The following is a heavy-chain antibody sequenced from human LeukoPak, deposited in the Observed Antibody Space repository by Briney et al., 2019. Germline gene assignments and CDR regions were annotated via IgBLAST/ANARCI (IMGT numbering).Heavy chain of an antibody. CDR2: IYSGGST. D-gene: IGHD3-22*01. J-gene: IGHJ4*02. CDR3: ARVGEYYESSGYRDY. V-gene: IGHV3-66*02. CDR1: GFTVSSNY. Sequence: GGSLRLSCAASGFTVSSNYRSWVRQAPGKGLEWVSVIYSGGSTYYADSVKGRFTISRDNSKNTLYLQMNSLRAEDTAVYYWARVGEYYESSGYRDYWGQGTLVTVSS.